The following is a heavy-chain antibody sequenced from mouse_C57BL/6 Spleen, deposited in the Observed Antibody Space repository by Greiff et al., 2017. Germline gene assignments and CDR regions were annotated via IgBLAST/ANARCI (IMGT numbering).Heavy chain of an antibody. CDR2: ILPGSGST. CDR3: ARWGPYYGIAY. CDR1: GYTFTGYW. V-gene: IGHV1-9*01. J-gene: IGHJ3*01. Sequence: VKLQESGAELMKPGASVKLSCKATGYTFTGYWIEWVKQRPGHGLEWIGEILPGSGSTNYNEKFKGKATVTADTSSNTAYMPLSSLTTEDSAIYYCARWGPYYGIAYWGQGTLVTVSA. D-gene: IGHD1-1*01.